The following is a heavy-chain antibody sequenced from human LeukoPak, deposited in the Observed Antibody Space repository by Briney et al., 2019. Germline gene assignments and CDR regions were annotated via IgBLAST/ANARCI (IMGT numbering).Heavy chain of an antibody. D-gene: IGHD4-17*01. V-gene: IGHV3-23*01. CDR1: GFTFSAYA. Sequence: GGSLRLSCTASGFTFSAYAMMWVRQAPGKGPEWVSAIRGGGSSAFYADSVKGRFTISRDNSKYTLFLQMNSLRAEDTAVYYFARDPNGDYIGAFDMWSQGTMVTVSS. CDR2: IRGGGSSA. CDR3: ARDPNGDYIGAFDM. J-gene: IGHJ3*02.